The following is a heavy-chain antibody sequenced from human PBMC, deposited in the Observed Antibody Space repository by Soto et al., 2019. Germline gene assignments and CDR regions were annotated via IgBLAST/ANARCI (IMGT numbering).Heavy chain of an antibody. J-gene: IGHJ6*02. V-gene: IGHV3-21*01. CDR1: GFTFSSYS. D-gene: IGHD3-3*01. CDR3: ARDLETFGVVLTYYYYGMDV. CDR2: ISSSSSYI. Sequence: GGSLRLSCAASGFTFSSYSMNWVRQAPGKGLEWVSSISSSSSYIYYADSVKGRFTISRDNAKNSLYLQMNSLRAEDTAVYYCARDLETFGVVLTYYYYGMDVWGQGT.